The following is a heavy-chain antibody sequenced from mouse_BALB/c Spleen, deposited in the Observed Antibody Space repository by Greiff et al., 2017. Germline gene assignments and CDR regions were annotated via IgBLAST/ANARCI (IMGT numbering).Heavy chain of an antibody. CDR1: GYTFTSYY. V-gene: IGHV1S81*02. CDR2: INPSNGGT. D-gene: IGHD2-4*01. J-gene: IGHJ3*01. Sequence: QVQLQQSGAELVKPGASVKLSCKASGYTFTSYYMYWVKQRPGQGLEWIGEINPSNGGTNFNEKFKSKATLTVDKSSSTAYMQLSSLTSEDSAVYYCTSPYDYDGGWFAYWGQGTLVTVSA. CDR3: TSPYDYDGGWFAY.